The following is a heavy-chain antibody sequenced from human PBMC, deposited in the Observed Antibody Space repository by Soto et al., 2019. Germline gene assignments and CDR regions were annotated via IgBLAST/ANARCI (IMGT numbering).Heavy chain of an antibody. CDR3: ATVPPIGVTIWRFDP. CDR1: GFTFSIYE. CDR2: ISGSGETA. D-gene: IGHD2-8*01. J-gene: IGHJ5*02. Sequence: TGGSLRLSCAASGFTFSIYEMNWVRQVPGKGLEWLAYISGSGETAYYADSVRGRFTISRDNAQSSLYLRMNSLRGDDTAVYFCATVPPIGVTIWRFDPWGQGTLVTVSS. V-gene: IGHV3-48*03.